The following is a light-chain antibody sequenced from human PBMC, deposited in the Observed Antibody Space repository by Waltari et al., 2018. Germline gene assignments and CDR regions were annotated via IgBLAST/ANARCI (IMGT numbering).Light chain of an antibody. J-gene: IGLJ3*02. CDR3: HVWDGKTVM. V-gene: IGLV3-21*02. CDR2: VNS. CDR1: NIGGRS. Sequence: SSVLTQAPSVSVAPGQTATITCGGDNIGGRSVHWYQQRPGRAPVLVVYVNSHRPSGIPDRFSGSKSGNAATLTISRVEAGDEADYYCHVWDGKTVMFGGGTKLTVL.